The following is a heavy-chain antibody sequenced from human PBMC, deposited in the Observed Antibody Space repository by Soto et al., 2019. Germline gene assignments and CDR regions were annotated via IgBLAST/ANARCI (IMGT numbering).Heavy chain of an antibody. CDR2: ISAYNGNT. CDR1: GYTFTSYG. Sequence: ASVKVSCKASGYTFTSYGISCVRQSPGQGLEWMGWISAYNGNTNYAQKLQGRVTMTTDTSTSTAYMELRSLRSDDTAVYYCARDFSLLSGGWFDPWGQGTLVTVSS. V-gene: IGHV1-18*04. CDR3: ARDFSLLSGGWFDP. J-gene: IGHJ5*02. D-gene: IGHD3-10*01.